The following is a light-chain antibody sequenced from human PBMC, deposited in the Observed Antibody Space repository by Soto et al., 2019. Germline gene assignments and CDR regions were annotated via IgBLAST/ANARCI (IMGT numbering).Light chain of an antibody. CDR3: AAWDDSLRV. Sequence: QSVLTQPPSASGTPGQRVTISCSGSSSNFGSNYVYWYQQLPGTAPKLLIYRNNHRPSGVPDRFSGSKSGTSASLAISGLRSADEADYYCAAWDDSLRVFGGGTKLTVL. CDR1: SSNFGSNY. CDR2: RNN. V-gene: IGLV1-47*01. J-gene: IGLJ3*02.